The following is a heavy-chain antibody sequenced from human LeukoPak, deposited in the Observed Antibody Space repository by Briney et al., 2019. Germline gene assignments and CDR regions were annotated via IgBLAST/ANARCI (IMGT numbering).Heavy chain of an antibody. CDR2: ISGSGAKT. D-gene: IGHD4-17*01. CDR1: GFTFSSYG. Sequence: PGGSLRLSCAASGFTFSSYGLGWVRQAPGRGLEWVSAISGSGAKTYYADSVKGRFTISRDNSKNTLYLQMTSLRAADTAVYYCAKDHGDWSFDYWGQGTLVTVSS. CDR3: AKDHGDWSFDY. J-gene: IGHJ4*02. V-gene: IGHV3-23*01.